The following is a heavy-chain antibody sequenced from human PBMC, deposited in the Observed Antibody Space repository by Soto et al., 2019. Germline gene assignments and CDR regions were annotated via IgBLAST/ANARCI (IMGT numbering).Heavy chain of an antibody. D-gene: IGHD1-7*01. V-gene: IGHV4-59*01. CDR3: ARVSYNWNYDYYYYGMDV. CDR2: IYYSGST. J-gene: IGHJ6*02. CDR1: GGSISSYY. Sequence: KTSETLSPTCTVSGGSISSYYWSWIRQPPGKGLEWIGYIYYSGSTNYNPSLKSRVTISVDTSRNQFSLKLSSVTAADTAVYYCARVSYNWNYDYYYYGMDVWGQGTTVTVSS.